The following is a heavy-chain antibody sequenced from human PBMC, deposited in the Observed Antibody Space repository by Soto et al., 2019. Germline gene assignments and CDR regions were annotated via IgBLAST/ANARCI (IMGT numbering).Heavy chain of an antibody. CDR2: ISGTGGAA. J-gene: IGHJ4*02. CDR3: AKPEEVVRGFDF. CDR1: GFTFGHSA. D-gene: IGHD3-10*01. Sequence: GGSLRLSCAASGFTFGHSAMSGGRQAPGKGLEWVAAISGTGGAAYYADSVKGRFTISRDNSRNTLFLQMNSLRVDDTAIYHCAKPEEVVRGFDFWGLGTLVTVSS. V-gene: IGHV3-23*01.